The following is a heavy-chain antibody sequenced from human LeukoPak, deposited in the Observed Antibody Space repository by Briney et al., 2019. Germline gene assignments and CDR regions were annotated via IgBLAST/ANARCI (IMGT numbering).Heavy chain of an antibody. J-gene: IGHJ4*02. D-gene: IGHD3-10*01. CDR3: ARHVPMPHHPHTYYYGSGSYSPFDY. CDR2: IYYSGST. V-gene: IGHV4-39*01. Sequence: SETLSLTCTVSGGSISSSSYYWGWIRQPPGKGLEWIGSIYYSGSTYYNPSLKSRVTISVDTSKNQFSLKLSSVTAAVTAVYYCARHVPMPHHPHTYYYGSGSYSPFDYWGQGTLVTVSS. CDR1: GGSISSSSYY.